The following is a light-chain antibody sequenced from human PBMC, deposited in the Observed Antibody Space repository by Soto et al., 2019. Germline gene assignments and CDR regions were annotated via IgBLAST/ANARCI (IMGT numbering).Light chain of an antibody. Sequence: QSALTQPASVSGSPGQTITISCTGTSSDVGSYNLVSWYQQHPGKAPKLMIYEGSKRPSGVSNRFSGSKSGNTASLTISGLQAEDEADYYYCSYGGRVVFGGGTKVTVL. V-gene: IGLV2-23*01. J-gene: IGLJ2*01. CDR3: CSYGGRVV. CDR1: SSDVGSYNL. CDR2: EGS.